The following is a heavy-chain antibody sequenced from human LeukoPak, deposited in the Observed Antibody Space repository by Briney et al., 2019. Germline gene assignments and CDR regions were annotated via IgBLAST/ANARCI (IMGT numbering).Heavy chain of an antibody. J-gene: IGHJ5*02. CDR1: GGSISSYY. V-gene: IGHV4-59*01. CDR3: ARRRITMVRGPKGVWFDP. D-gene: IGHD3-10*01. CDR2: IYYSGST. Sequence: SETLSLTCTVSGGSISSYYWSWIRQPPGKGLEWIGYIYYSGSTNYNPSLKSRVTISVDTSKNQFSLKLSSVTAADTAVYYCARRRITMVRGPKGVWFDPWGQGTLVTVSS.